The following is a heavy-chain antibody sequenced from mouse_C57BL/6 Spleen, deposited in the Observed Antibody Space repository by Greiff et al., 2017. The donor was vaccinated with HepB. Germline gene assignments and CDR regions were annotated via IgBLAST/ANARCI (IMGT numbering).Heavy chain of an antibody. J-gene: IGHJ4*01. CDR2: IDPSDSET. CDR3: AREVTTRGYAMDY. Sequence: QVQLQQPGAELVRPGSSVKLSCKASGYTFTSYWMHWVKQRPIQGLEWIGNIDPSDSETHYNQKFKDKATLTVDKSSSTAYMQLSSLTSEDSAVYYCAREVTTRGYAMDYWGQGTSVTVSS. V-gene: IGHV1-52*01. CDR1: GYTFTSYW. D-gene: IGHD2-3*01.